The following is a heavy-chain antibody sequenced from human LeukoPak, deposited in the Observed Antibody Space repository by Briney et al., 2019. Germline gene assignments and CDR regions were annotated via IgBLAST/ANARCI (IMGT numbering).Heavy chain of an antibody. CDR1: GGSFSGYY. D-gene: IGHD3-10*01. Sequence: PSETLSLTCAVYGGSFSGYYWSWIRQPPGKGLEWIGSIYYSGSTYYNPSLKSRVTISVDTSKNQFSLKLSSVTAADTAVYYCARRSLTYYYGSGQGGDYWGQGNPGHRLL. J-gene: IGHJ4*02. CDR3: ARRSLTYYYGSGQGGDY. V-gene: IGHV4-34*01. CDR2: IYYSGST.